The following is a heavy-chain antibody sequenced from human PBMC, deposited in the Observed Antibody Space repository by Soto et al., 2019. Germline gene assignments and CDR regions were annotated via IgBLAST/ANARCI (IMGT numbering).Heavy chain of an antibody. D-gene: IGHD2-2*01. Sequence: PSETLSLTCTFSVDSISGGASFWSWIRQPRGKGLEWIANVYYSGSSYYNPSLKSRLTISVDTTKNQFSLQLKSMTAADTAVYYCAKLSCTSSTCYFTGWFDPWGQGTLVTVSS. CDR3: AKLSCTSSTCYFTGWFDP. CDR1: VDSISGGASF. CDR2: VYYSGSS. V-gene: IGHV4-31*03. J-gene: IGHJ5*02.